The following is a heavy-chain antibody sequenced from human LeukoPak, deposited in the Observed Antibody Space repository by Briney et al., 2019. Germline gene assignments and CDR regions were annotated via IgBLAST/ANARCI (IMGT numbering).Heavy chain of an antibody. CDR1: GFSFASFG. J-gene: IGHJ4*02. CDR3: ARGTWEAAATPHSFDT. CDR2: ISGYNGHT. V-gene: IGHV1-18*01. Sequence: ASVKVSCKAFGFSFASFGFNWVRQAPGQGLEWMGWISGYNGHTRYEQKFRDRVTMTTDSSTSTVYMELRSLRYDDTALYYCARGTWEAAATPHSFDTWGQGALVLVSS. D-gene: IGHD1-26*01.